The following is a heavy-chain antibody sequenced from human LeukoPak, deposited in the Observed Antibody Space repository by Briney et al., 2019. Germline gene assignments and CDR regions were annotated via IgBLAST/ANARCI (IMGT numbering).Heavy chain of an antibody. CDR3: AELGITMIGGV. J-gene: IGHJ6*04. CDR1: GFTFSSYE. Sequence: PGGSLRLSCAASGFTFSSYEMNWVRQAPGKGLEWVSYISSSGSTIYYADSVKGRFTVSRDNAKNSLYLQMNSLRAEDTAVYYCAELGITMIGGVWGKGTTVTIST. CDR2: ISSSGSTI. D-gene: IGHD3-10*02. V-gene: IGHV3-48*03.